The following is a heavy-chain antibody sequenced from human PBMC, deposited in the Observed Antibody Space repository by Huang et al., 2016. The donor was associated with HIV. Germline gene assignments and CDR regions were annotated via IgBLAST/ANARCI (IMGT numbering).Heavy chain of an antibody. CDR3: AHLPEPSSPWTDY. V-gene: IGHV3-9*01. Sequence: EVHLVESGGGLVKPGRSLRLSCGASGFTLDDFSRHGVRQRPGKGLEYVSGITGDSDRVFYATSVKGRFTISRDNAKNSPYLQMNSLRVEDTALYYCAHLPEPSSPWTDYWGQGTLVTVSS. D-gene: IGHD1-1*01. J-gene: IGHJ4*02. CDR2: ITGDSDRV. CDR1: GFTLDDFS.